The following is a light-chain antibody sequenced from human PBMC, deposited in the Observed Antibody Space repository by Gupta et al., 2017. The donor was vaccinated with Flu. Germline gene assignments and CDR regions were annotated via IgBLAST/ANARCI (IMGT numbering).Light chain of an antibody. CDR1: SSEVGAYNS. V-gene: IGLV2-14*01. Sequence: TSSEVGAYNSVSWYQQHPGKAPKLMIYEVRNRPSGVSNRFSASKSGNTASLTISGLQAEDGADYYCSSYTTSSTLVFGGGTKLTVL. CDR2: EVR. CDR3: SSYTTSSTLV. J-gene: IGLJ3*02.